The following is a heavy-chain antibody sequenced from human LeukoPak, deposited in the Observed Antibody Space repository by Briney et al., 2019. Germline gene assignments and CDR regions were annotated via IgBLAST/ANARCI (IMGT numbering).Heavy chain of an antibody. V-gene: IGHV3-30*03. J-gene: IGHJ4*02. Sequence: QPGRSLRLSCAASGFTFSTYGMHWVRQAPGKGLVWVAVISYDGRNKYYADSVKGRFTISRDNSKNTLYLQMNSLRAEDTAVYYCARPPTYCSDAGCQFDYWGQGTLVTVSS. D-gene: IGHD2-15*01. CDR3: ARPPTYCSDAGCQFDY. CDR2: ISYDGRNK. CDR1: GFTFSTYG.